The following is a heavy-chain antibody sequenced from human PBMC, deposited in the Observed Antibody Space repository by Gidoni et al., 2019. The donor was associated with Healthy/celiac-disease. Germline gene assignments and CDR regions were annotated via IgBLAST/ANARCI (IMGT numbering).Heavy chain of an antibody. CDR2: IKQDGSEK. Sequence: EVQLVESGGGLVQPGVSLRLSCAASGFTFSSYWMSWVRQAPGKGLEWVANIKQDGSEKYYVDSVKGRFTISRDNAKNSLYLQMNSLRAEDTAVYYCAREIMGRYCSSTSCYAGAAAEYYYMDVWGKGTTVTVSS. D-gene: IGHD2-2*01. CDR3: AREIMGRYCSSTSCYAGAAAEYYYMDV. J-gene: IGHJ6*03. V-gene: IGHV3-7*01. CDR1: GFTFSSYW.